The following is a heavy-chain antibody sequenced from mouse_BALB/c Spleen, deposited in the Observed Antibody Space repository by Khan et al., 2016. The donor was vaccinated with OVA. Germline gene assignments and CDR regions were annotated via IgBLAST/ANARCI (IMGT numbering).Heavy chain of an antibody. CDR1: GFSLTNYG. CDR3: ARKRGVHYNMDY. J-gene: IGHJ4*01. Sequence: QVQLKQSGPGLVQPSQSLSITCTVSGFSLTNYGVHWVRQPPGKGLEWLGLIWSGGSTDYNAAFISRLSITKDNTKSQVFFKMNSLQADDTAIYYCARKRGVHYNMDYWGQGTSVTVSA. CDR2: IWSGGST. V-gene: IGHV2-4*02.